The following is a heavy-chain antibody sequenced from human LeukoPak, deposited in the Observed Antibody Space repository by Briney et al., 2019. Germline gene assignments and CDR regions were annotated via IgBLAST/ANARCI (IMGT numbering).Heavy chain of an antibody. V-gene: IGHV3-30-3*01. CDR1: GFTFSSYA. J-gene: IGHJ4*02. CDR2: ISYDGSNK. D-gene: IGHD2-15*01. CDR3: ARVRDVVVVAATNY. Sequence: QPGGSLRLSCAASGFTFSSYAMHWVRQAPGKGLEWVAVISYDGSNKYYADSVKGRFTISRDNSKNTLYLQMNSLRAEDTAVYYCARVRDVVVVAATNYWGQGTLVTVSS.